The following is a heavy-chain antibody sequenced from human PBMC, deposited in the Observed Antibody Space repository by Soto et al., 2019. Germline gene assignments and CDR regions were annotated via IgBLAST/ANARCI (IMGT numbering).Heavy chain of an antibody. CDR3: AKDGGVRGVIDAFDM. Sequence: WGSLRLSCAASGFTFDSYTMGWVRQAPGKGLEWVSHIDVSGGPTYYADSVRGRFIISRENSRNMLYLQMNSLRAEDTAVYHCAKDGGVRGVIDAFDMWGQGTAVTVSS. J-gene: IGHJ3*02. CDR1: GFTFDSYT. D-gene: IGHD3-10*01. V-gene: IGHV3-23*01. CDR2: IDVSGGPT.